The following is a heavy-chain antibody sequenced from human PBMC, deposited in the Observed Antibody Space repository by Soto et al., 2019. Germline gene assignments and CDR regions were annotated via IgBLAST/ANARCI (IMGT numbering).Heavy chain of an antibody. D-gene: IGHD2-2*01. CDR3: AREMGFCTTTSCHAGPLYYYMDV. CDR1: GGSISSCH. CDR2: IYNSGST. V-gene: IGHV4-59*01. Sequence: SETLSLTCSVSGGSISSCHWSWIRQPPGKGLEWIGEIYNSGSTNYNPSLKSRVTISVDTSQNQFSLRLSSVTAADTAVYYCAREMGFCTTTSCHAGPLYYYMDVWGKGTTVTVSS. J-gene: IGHJ6*03.